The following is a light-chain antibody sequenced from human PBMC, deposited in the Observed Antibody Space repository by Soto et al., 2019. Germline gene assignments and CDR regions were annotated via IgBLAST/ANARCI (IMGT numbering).Light chain of an antibody. CDR2: SDS. V-gene: IGLV1-44*01. CDR3: AVWDDILNRPV. J-gene: IGLJ2*01. Sequence: QSVLSQPPSASGTPGQRVTISCSGTRSNIAGNAVNWYQQLPGTAPKLLIFSDSQRPSGVPDRFSASKYGTSASLAISGLQADDEARYHCAVWDDILNRPVFGGGTKLTVL. CDR1: RSNIAGNA.